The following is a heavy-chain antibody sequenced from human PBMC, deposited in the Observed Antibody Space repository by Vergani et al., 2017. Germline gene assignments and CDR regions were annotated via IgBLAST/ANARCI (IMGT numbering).Heavy chain of an antibody. J-gene: IGHJ6*02. Sequence: VQLLESGGGLVQPGGSLRLSCAASGFTFSSYGMHWVRQAPGKGLEWVAVIWYDGSNKYYADSVKGRFTISRDNSKNTLYLQMNSLRAEDTAVYYCAGLNSSSWYFLYYYYGMDVWGQGTTVTVSS. CDR1: GFTFSSYG. CDR3: AGLNSSSWYFLYYYYGMDV. V-gene: IGHV3-33*08. D-gene: IGHD6-13*01. CDR2: IWYDGSNK.